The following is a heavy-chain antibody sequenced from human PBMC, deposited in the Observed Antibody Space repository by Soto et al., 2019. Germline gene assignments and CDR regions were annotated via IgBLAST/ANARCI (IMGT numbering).Heavy chain of an antibody. D-gene: IGHD4-4*01. CDR3: AKVIVTTSPGYYYGMDV. Sequence: GGSLRLSCAASGFTFSSYAMSWVRQAPGKGLEWVSAISGSGGSTYYADSVKGRFTISRDNSKNTLYLQMNSLRAEDTAVYYCAKVIVTTSPGYYYGMDVWGQGTTVTVS. CDR1: GFTFSSYA. CDR2: ISGSGGST. J-gene: IGHJ6*02. V-gene: IGHV3-23*01.